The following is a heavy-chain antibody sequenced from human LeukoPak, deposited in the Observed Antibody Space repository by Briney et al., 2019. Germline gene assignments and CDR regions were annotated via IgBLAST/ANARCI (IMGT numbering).Heavy chain of an antibody. CDR3: ATDEAATGRLDY. D-gene: IGHD1-1*01. CDR1: GFNFRNYW. CDR2: INSDGSST. V-gene: IGHV3-74*01. J-gene: IGHJ4*02. Sequence: GRSLRLSCAASGFNFRNYWMYWVRQAPGKGLVWVSRINSDGSSTSYADSVKGRFTISRDNAENTLYLQINSLRAEDTAVYYCATDEAATGRLDYWGQGNLVTDSS.